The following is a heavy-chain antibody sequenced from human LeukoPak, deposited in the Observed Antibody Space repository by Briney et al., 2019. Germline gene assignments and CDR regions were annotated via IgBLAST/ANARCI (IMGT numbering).Heavy chain of an antibody. J-gene: IGHJ4*02. V-gene: IGHV4-59*01. Sequence: PSETLSLTCAVSGGTITGYHWSWIRQPPGKGLDWIGYADSRGSNLCNPSLKSRLAISVDTSQRQLSLRLTSVTAADTAVYFCARVGSGSHCDYWGQGTLVAVSS. CDR2: ADSRGSN. CDR3: ARVGSGSHCDY. D-gene: IGHD5-12*01. CDR1: GGTITGYH.